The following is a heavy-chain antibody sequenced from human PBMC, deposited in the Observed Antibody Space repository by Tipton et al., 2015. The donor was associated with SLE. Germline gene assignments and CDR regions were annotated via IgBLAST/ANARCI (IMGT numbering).Heavy chain of an antibody. V-gene: IGHV3-30*02. CDR3: ARGRTTVTTGAFDI. CDR1: GFTFSSYG. J-gene: IGHJ3*02. Sequence: SLRLSCAASGFTFSSYGMHWVRQAPGKGLEWVAFIRYDGSNKYYADSVKGRFTISRDNSKNTLYLQMNSLRAEDTAVYYCARGRTTVTTGAFDIWGQGTMVTVSS. CDR2: IRYDGSNK. D-gene: IGHD4-17*01.